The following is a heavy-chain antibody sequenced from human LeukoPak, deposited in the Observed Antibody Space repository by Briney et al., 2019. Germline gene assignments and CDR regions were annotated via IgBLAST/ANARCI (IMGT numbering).Heavy chain of an antibody. CDR3: AKRGVVIRVILVGFHKEAYYFDS. V-gene: IGHV3-23*01. D-gene: IGHD3-10*01. Sequence: PGGSLRLSCAVSGITLSNYGMSWVRQAPGKGLEWVAGISGSGGRTNYADSVKGRCTISRDNPKNTLFLQMNSLRAEDTAVYFCAKRGVVIRVILVGFHKEAYYFDSWGQGALVTVSS. J-gene: IGHJ4*02. CDR1: GITLSNYG. CDR2: ISGSGGRT.